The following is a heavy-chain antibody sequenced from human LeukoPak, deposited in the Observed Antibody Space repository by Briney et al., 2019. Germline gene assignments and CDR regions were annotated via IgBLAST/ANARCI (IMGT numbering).Heavy chain of an antibody. V-gene: IGHV1-69*04. Sequence: GASVKVSCKASGGTFSSYAISWVRQAPGQGLEWMGRIIPILGIANYAQKLQGRVTITADKSTSTAYMELSSLRSEDTAVYYCAREATTVTTEGWFDPWGQGTLVTVSS. D-gene: IGHD4-17*01. CDR3: AREATTVTTEGWFDP. J-gene: IGHJ5*02. CDR2: IIPILGIA. CDR1: GGTFSSYA.